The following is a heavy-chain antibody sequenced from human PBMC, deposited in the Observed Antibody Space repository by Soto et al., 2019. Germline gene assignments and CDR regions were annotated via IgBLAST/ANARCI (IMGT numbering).Heavy chain of an antibody. J-gene: IGHJ6*02. CDR1: GGTFSSYT. V-gene: IGHV1-69*02. Sequence: ASVKVSCKASGGTFSSYTISWVRQAPGQGLEWMGRIIPILGITNYAQKFQGRVTITGDKSTSTVYMELSSLRSEDTAVYYCARGGTAADLDYYYYGMDVWGQGTTVTVSS. D-gene: IGHD6-13*01. CDR2: IIPILGIT. CDR3: ARGGTAADLDYYYYGMDV.